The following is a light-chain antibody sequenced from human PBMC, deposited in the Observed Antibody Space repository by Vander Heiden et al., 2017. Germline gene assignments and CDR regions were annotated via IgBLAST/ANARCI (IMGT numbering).Light chain of an antibody. CDR1: QTINTH. V-gene: IGKV1-39*01. Sequence: DIQMTQSPSSLSASVGDRVTITCRASQTINTHLNWYQQKPGKAPKLLISAATTLQSGVPSRFSASGSGTNFTLTISNLQPEDFSTYYCQQSYSTPQYTFSQGTKLEIK. J-gene: IGKJ2*01. CDR3: QQSYSTPQYT. CDR2: AAT.